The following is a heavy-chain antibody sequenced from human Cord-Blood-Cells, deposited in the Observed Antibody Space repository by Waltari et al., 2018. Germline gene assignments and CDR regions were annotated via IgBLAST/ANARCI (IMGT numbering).Heavy chain of an antibody. CDR2: IIPIFGTA. J-gene: IGHJ4*02. Sequence: QVQLVQSGAEVKKPGSSVKVSCKDSGGTFSSYAIRRVRPAPGQGLEWMGGIIPIFGTANYAQKFQGRVTITADESTSTAYMERSSLRSEDTAVYYCARQTGYRGSYPDYWGQGTLVTVSS. D-gene: IGHD1-26*01. V-gene: IGHV1-69*01. CDR3: ARQTGYRGSYPDY. CDR1: GGTFSSYA.